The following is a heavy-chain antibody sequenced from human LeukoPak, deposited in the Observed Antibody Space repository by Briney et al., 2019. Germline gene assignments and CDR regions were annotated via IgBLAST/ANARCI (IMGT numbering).Heavy chain of an antibody. CDR2: IYYSGST. D-gene: IGHD2-2*01. CDR1: GDSISSSPYY. J-gene: IGHJ4*02. V-gene: IGHV4-39*01. Sequence: SETLSLTCTVSGDSISSSPYYWGWIRQPPGKGLEWIGGIYYSGSTYYNPSLKSRVTISVDTSKNQFSLKLSSVTAADTAVYYCARQLGYCSSTSCYADKVDYWGQGTLVTVSS. CDR3: ARQLGYCSSTSCYADKVDY.